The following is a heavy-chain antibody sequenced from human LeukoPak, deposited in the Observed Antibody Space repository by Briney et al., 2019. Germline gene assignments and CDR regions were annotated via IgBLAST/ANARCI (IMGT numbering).Heavy chain of an antibody. CDR2: INHGGST. V-gene: IGHV4-34*01. CDR1: GGSFSGDF. D-gene: IGHD4-23*01. Sequence: PSETLSLTCAVYGGSFSGDFWSWLRQSPGKGLEWIGEINHGGSTNYNPSLKSRVTISVDTSKNQFSLKLSSVTAADTAVYYCARYLDYGGNSRVFQHWGQGTLVTVSS. J-gene: IGHJ1*01. CDR3: ARYLDYGGNSRVFQH.